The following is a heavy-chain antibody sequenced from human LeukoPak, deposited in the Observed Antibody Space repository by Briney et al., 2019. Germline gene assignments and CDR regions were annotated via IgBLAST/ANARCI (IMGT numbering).Heavy chain of an antibody. J-gene: IGHJ4*02. CDR1: GYTFTGYY. Sequence: ASVKVSCKASGYTFTGYYMHWVRQAPGQGLEWMGRINPNSGGTNYAQKFQGRVTIPRDTSISTAYMELSRLRSDDTAVYYCARVSFYSSSSSYWGQGTLVTVSS. CDR2: INPNSGGT. D-gene: IGHD6-6*01. CDR3: ARVSFYSSSSSY. V-gene: IGHV1-2*06.